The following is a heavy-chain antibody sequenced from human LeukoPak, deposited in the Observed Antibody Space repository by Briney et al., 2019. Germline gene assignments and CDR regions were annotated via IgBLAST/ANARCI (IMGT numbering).Heavy chain of an antibody. D-gene: IGHD2-2*02. CDR3: ARARVVVPAAIYVWFDP. J-gene: IGHJ5*02. CDR1: GYTFTSYA. V-gene: IGHV1-2*02. Sequence: ASVKVSCKASGYTFTSYAMNWVRQAPGQGLEWMGWINPNSGGTNYAQKFQGRVTMTRDTSISTAYMELSRLRSDDTAVYYCARARVVVPAAIYVWFDPWGQGTLVTVSS. CDR2: INPNSGGT.